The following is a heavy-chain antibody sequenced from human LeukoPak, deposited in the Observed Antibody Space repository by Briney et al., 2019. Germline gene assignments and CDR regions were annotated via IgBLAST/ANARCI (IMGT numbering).Heavy chain of an antibody. CDR2: INPSSDGT. J-gene: IGHJ4*02. D-gene: IGHD1-1*01. CDR3: ARNGSLDY. Sequence: ASVKVSCKASGYTFTGYYMHWVRQAPGQGLEWMGWINPSSDGTNYAQKFQGRVTLTRDTSISTAYMELSRLRSDDTAVYYCARNGSLDYWGQGTLVTASS. V-gene: IGHV1-2*02. CDR1: GYTFTGYY.